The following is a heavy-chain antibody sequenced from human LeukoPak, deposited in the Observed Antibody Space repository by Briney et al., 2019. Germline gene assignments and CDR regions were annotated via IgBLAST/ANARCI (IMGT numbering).Heavy chain of an antibody. J-gene: IGHJ4*02. CDR1: GFTFSSYA. Sequence: PGGSLRLSCAASGFTFSSYAMSWVRQAPGKGLEWVSGISGSGDATYYADSVKGRFTISRDNSENTVYLQMNSLRVEDTAIYYCAKDRSSGGSCYNYWGRGTQVTVSS. V-gene: IGHV3-23*01. CDR2: ISGSGDAT. CDR3: AKDRSSGGSCYNY. D-gene: IGHD2-15*01.